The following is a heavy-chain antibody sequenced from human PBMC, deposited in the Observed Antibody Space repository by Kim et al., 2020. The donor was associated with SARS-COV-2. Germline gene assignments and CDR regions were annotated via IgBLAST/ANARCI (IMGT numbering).Heavy chain of an antibody. D-gene: IGHD3-22*01. V-gene: IGHV3-23*01. CDR2: ISGSGGST. CDR1: GFTFSSYA. J-gene: IGHJ4*02. CDR3: AKDPPSYYYDSSGRGY. Sequence: GGSLRLSCAASGFTFSSYAMSWVRQAPGKGLEWVSAISGSGGSTYYADSVKGRFTISRDNSKNTLYLQMNSLRAEDTAVYYCAKDPPSYYYDSSGRGYWGQGTLVTVSS.